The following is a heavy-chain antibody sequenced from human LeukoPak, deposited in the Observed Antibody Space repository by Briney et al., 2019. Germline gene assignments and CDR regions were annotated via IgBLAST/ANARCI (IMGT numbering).Heavy chain of an antibody. CDR1: GFSFNQAW. D-gene: IGHD6-19*01. J-gene: IGHJ4*02. Sequence: PGGSLRLSCAVSGFSFNQAWMSWVRQAPGKGLEWVGRIKSKTDGGTTDYAAPVKGRFTISRDDSKNTVDVEMNSLKAEDTAAYYCTTDGIAVAGHFWGQGTLVTVSS. V-gene: IGHV3-15*01. CDR3: TTDGIAVAGHF. CDR2: IKSKTDGGTT.